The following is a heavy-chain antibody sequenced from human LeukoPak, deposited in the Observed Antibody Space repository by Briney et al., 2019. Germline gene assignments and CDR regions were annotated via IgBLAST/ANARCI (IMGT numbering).Heavy chain of an antibody. CDR1: GGSISSSNW. V-gene: IGHV4-4*02. CDR3: ARDSTIAAAGGFDSTVTGAFDI. Sequence: PSETLSLTCAVSGGSISSSNWWSWVRQPPGKGLEWIGEIYHSGSTNYNPSLKSRVTISVDKSKNQFSQKLSSVTAADTAVYYCARDSTIAAAGGFDSTVTGAFDIWGQGTMVTVSS. J-gene: IGHJ3*02. CDR2: IYHSGST. D-gene: IGHD6-13*01.